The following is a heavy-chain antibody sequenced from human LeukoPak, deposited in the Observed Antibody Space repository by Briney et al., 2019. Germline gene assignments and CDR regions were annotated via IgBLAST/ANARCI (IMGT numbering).Heavy chain of an antibody. Sequence: PGGSLTLSCAASGFTFSSYSMNWVRQAPGKGLEWVSYISSSSSTIYYADSVKGRFTISRDNAKNSLYLQMNSLRAEDTAVYYCARRYSYGARWPVDYWGQGTLVTVSS. CDR1: GFTFSSYS. D-gene: IGHD5-18*01. CDR3: ARRYSYGARWPVDY. J-gene: IGHJ4*02. V-gene: IGHV3-48*04. CDR2: ISSSSSTI.